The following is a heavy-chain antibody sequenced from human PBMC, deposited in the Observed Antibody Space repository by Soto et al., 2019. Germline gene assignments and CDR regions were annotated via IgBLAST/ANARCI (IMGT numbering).Heavy chain of an antibody. Sequence: GGSLRLSCAASGFTFSSYAMSWVRQAPGKGLEWVSAISGSGGSTYYADSVKGRFTISRDKSKNTLYLQMSSLRSEDTAVYYCASFTIFGVVPRDDVAFDIWGQGTMVTVSS. CDR1: GFTFSSYA. CDR2: ISGSGGST. CDR3: ASFTIFGVVPRDDVAFDI. D-gene: IGHD3-3*01. V-gene: IGHV3-23*01. J-gene: IGHJ3*02.